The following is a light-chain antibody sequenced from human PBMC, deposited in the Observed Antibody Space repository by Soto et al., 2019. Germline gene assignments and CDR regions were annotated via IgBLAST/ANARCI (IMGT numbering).Light chain of an antibody. CDR2: GAS. CDR1: ETIRGL. J-gene: IGKJ1*01. V-gene: IGKV3-20*01. CDR3: QQYVTSPWT. Sequence: EVVLTQSPGSLSVSPGERATLSCRASETIRGLLAWYQQKPGQAPRLLIYGASSRATGIPDRFSGSGSGTDFTLTISRLEPEDFALYYCQQYVTSPWTFGQGTKVDIK.